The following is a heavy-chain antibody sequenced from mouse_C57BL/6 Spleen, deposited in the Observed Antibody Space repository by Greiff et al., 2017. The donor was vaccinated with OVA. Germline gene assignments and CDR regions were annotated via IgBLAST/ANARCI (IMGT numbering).Heavy chain of an antibody. Sequence: EVKLVESGEGLVKPGGSLKLSCAASGFTFSSYAMSWVRQTPEKRLEWVAYISSGGDYIYYAATVKGRFTIARDNARNTLYLQMSSLKSEDTAMYYCTREEGYYGSSFYYYAMDYWGQGTSVTVSS. CDR1: GFTFSSYA. D-gene: IGHD1-1*01. J-gene: IGHJ4*01. CDR2: ISSGGDYI. V-gene: IGHV5-9-1*02. CDR3: TREEGYYGSSFYYYAMDY.